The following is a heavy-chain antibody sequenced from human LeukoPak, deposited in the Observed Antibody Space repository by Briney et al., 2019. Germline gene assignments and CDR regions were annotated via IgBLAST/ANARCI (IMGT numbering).Heavy chain of an antibody. D-gene: IGHD6-19*01. V-gene: IGHV1-69*06. CDR2: ILPIFGTA. J-gene: IGHJ4*02. Sequence: PSVTPSCKASGGTLSSYVINWVRPAPGQGREWIGWILPIFGTANSAQTLQGRVTITADKSKSTAYMELSSLRSEDTAVYYCAMGVGASEDLGVAADFDYWGQGTLVTVSS. CDR3: AMGVGASEDLGVAADFDY. CDR1: GGTLSSYV.